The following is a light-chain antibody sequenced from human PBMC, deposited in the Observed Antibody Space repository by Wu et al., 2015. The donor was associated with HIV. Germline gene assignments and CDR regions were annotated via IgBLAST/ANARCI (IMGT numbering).Light chain of an antibody. Sequence: EIVVTQSPATLSVSPGERATLSCRASQSVSTNLAWYQQKPGQAPRLLIYGASTRATGIPARFSGSGSGTEFTLTISSMQSEDFATYYCQQRKTFGQGTTVEIK. V-gene: IGKV3-15*01. CDR2: GAS. J-gene: IGKJ1*01. CDR3: QQRKT. CDR1: QSVSTN.